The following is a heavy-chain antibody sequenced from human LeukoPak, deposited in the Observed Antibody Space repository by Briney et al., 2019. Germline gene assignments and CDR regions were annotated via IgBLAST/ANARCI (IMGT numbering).Heavy chain of an antibody. D-gene: IGHD6-19*01. CDR3: ARGLLGSGGDY. J-gene: IGHJ4*02. CDR2: INHSGST. CDR1: GGSFSGYY. V-gene: IGHV4-34*01. Sequence: PSETLSLTCAVYGGSFSGYYWSWIHQPPGKGLEWIGEINHSGSTNYNPSLKSRVTISVDTSKNQFSLKLSSVTAADTAVYYCARGLLGSGGDYWGQGTLVTVSS.